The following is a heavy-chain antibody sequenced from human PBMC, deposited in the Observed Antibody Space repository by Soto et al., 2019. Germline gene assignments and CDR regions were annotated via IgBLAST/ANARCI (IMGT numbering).Heavy chain of an antibody. J-gene: IGHJ4*02. CDR1: GFTFSNAW. V-gene: IGHV3-30*03. Sequence: GGSLRLSCAASGFTFSNAWMSWVRQAPGKGLEWLAVISYDGSDKFYGDSVKGRFTISRDNAKNSLYLQMNSLRAEDTAVYYCARDPDSSGWHVDYWGQGTLVTVSS. CDR3: ARDPDSSGWHVDY. D-gene: IGHD6-19*01. CDR2: ISYDGSDK.